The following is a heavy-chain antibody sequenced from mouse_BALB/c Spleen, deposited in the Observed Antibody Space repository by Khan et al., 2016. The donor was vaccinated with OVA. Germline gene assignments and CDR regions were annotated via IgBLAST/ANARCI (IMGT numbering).Heavy chain of an antibody. V-gene: IGHV1-84*02. J-gene: IGHJ3*01. D-gene: IGHD1-1*01. CDR3: ARGNYYGSTSWFGY. CDR2: IYPGSGNI. CDR1: GYTFTDYY. Sequence: QVQLQQSGPELVKPGASVKISCKASGYTFTDYYIKWVKQKTGQGLECIGWIYPGSGNIKYNEKFKDKATLTVDTSSRTAYMQLSSLTSEDTACDFCARGNYYGSTSWFGYWGQGTLVTVSA.